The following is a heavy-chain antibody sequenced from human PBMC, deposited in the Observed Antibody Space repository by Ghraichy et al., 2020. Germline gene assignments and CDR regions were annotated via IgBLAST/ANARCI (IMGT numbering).Heavy chain of an antibody. CDR3: SRGVKYSEYLSRVDV. CDR2: ISHSGWT. V-gene: IGHV4-34*01. CDR1: GGLLIGYS. D-gene: IGHD1-26*01. Sequence: SETLSLTCGVNGGLLIGYSWTWIRQPPGRGLEWIGEISHSGWTNLNSTLRSRVTISMDRAKNQFSLQVNSVTAADTAIYYCSRGVKYSEYLSRVDVWGQGTTVIVSS. J-gene: IGHJ6*02.